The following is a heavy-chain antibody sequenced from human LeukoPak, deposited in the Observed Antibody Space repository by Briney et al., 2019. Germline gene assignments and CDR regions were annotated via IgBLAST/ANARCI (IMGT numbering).Heavy chain of an antibody. J-gene: IGHJ5*02. V-gene: IGHV1-2*02. CDR3: AKGRVVAGTKTLGYHWFDP. Sequence: ASVKVSCKASRGTFSSYAISWVRQAPGQGLEWMGWINPNTGGAKYAQKFQGRLTMTRDTSINTVYMGLSRLRSDDTAVYFCAKGRVVAGTKTLGYHWFDPWGQGTLVTVSS. CDR1: RGTFSSYA. D-gene: IGHD6-19*01. CDR2: INPNTGGA.